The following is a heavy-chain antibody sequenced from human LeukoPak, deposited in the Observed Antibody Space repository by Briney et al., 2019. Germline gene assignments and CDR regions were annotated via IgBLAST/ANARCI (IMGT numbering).Heavy chain of an antibody. V-gene: IGHV4-59*01. D-gene: IGHD2-15*01. J-gene: IGHJ4*02. CDR3: ARGGWRLDY. CDR1: GVSISTYY. CDR2: IYYTGTT. Sequence: PSETLSLTCTVSGVSISTYYWSWIRQPPGKGLEWIGYIYYTGTTNYNPSLKSRVTISVDTSKNQFSLKLSSVTAADTAVYYCARGGWRLDYWGQGTLVTVSS.